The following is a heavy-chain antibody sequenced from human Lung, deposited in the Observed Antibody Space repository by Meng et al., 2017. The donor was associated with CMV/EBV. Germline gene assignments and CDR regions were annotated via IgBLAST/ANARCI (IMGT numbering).Heavy chain of an antibody. CDR1: GFTFGDFA. Sequence: SXRLXXTGSGFTFGDFAMTRVRQAPGKGLEWVGFIRRKGYGGTTEYAASVKGRFTISRDDSKSIAYLQMNSLKTEDTAVYYCTRWHSGSNFDYWGQGTXVTVSS. CDR3: TRWHSGSNFDY. J-gene: IGHJ4*02. D-gene: IGHD1-26*01. CDR2: IRRKGYGGTT. V-gene: IGHV3-49*04.